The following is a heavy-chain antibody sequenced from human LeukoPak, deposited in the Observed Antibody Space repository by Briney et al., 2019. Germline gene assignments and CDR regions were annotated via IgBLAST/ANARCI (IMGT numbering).Heavy chain of an antibody. Sequence: GGSLRLSCAASGFTVSSNYMSWVRQAPGKGLEWVSVIYSGGSTYYADSVKGRFTISRDHSKNTLYLQMNSLRAEDTAVYYCARGHYYYDSSGYLRDYDAFDIWGQGTMVTVSS. D-gene: IGHD3-22*01. J-gene: IGHJ3*02. CDR2: IYSGGST. CDR3: ARGHYYYDSSGYLRDYDAFDI. CDR1: GFTVSSNY. V-gene: IGHV3-53*01.